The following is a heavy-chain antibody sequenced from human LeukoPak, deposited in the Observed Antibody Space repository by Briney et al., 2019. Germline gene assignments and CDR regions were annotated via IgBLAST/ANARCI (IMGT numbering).Heavy chain of an antibody. CDR1: GGSISNYY. Sequence: SETLSLTCTVSGGSISNYYWSWIRQPAGKGLEWIGRIYPSGSTNYKPSLRSRVTMSVDTSKNQFSLKLSSVTAADTAVYYCASRIVGAPWRNWGQGTLVTVSS. J-gene: IGHJ4*02. CDR2: IYPSGST. CDR3: ASRIVGAPWRN. V-gene: IGHV4-4*07. D-gene: IGHD1-26*01.